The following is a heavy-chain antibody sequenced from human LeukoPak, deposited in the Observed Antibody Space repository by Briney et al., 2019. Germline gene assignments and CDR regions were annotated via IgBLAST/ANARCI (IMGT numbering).Heavy chain of an antibody. CDR2: ISGSAATI. CDR1: GFTFSSYA. Sequence: GGSLRLSCAASGFTFSSYAMSWVRQAPGKGLEWVSGISGSAATIYYADSAKGRFTISRDNSKNRLYLQMNSLRVDDTAVYYCAKSVGIIRRGAFDIWGQGTMVTVSS. CDR3: AKSVGIIRRGAFDI. D-gene: IGHD3-10*01. V-gene: IGHV3-23*01. J-gene: IGHJ3*02.